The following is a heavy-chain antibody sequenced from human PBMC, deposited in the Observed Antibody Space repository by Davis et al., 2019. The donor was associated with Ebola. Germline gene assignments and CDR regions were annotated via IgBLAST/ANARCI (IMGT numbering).Heavy chain of an antibody. J-gene: IGHJ4*02. Sequence: ASVKVSCKASGYTFTSYYMHWVRQAPGQGLEWMGWINPNSGGTNYAQKFQGRVTMTRDTSISTAYMELSRLRSDDTAVYYCARFNSFRRIYDYWGQGTLVTVSS. CDR1: GYTFTSYY. V-gene: IGHV1-2*02. CDR2: INPNSGGT. D-gene: IGHD2-15*01. CDR3: ARFNSFRRIYDY.